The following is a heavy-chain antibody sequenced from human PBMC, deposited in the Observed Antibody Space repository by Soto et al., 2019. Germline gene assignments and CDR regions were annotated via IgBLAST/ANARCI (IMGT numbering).Heavy chain of an antibody. D-gene: IGHD6-13*01. CDR2: ISGSGGST. Sequence: AGGSLRPSCGASGFTFSSYAISWVRQAPGKGLEWVSAISGSGGSTYYADSVKGRFTISRDNSKNTLYLQMNSLRAEDTAVYYCAKVGAAAGPYYFDYWGQGTLVTVSS. CDR1: GFTFSSYA. J-gene: IGHJ4*02. CDR3: AKVGAAAGPYYFDY. V-gene: IGHV3-23*01.